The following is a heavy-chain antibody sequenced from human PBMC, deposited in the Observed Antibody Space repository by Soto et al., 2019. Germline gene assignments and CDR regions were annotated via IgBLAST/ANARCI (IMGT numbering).Heavy chain of an antibody. V-gene: IGHV4-30-4*01. Sequence: SETLSLTCTVSGGSISSGDYYWSWIRQPPGKGLEWIGYIYYSGSTYYNPSLKSRVTISVDTSKNQFSLKLSSVTAADTAVYYCARDVLWVRYFDWSRNNWFDPWGQGTLVTVSS. CDR1: GGSISSGDYY. J-gene: IGHJ5*02. CDR3: ARDVLWVRYFDWSRNNWFDP. CDR2: IYYSGST. D-gene: IGHD3-9*01.